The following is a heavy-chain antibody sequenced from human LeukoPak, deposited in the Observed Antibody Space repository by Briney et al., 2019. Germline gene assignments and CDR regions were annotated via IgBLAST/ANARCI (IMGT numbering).Heavy chain of an antibody. CDR1: GFTFSSYA. Sequence: PGGSLTLSCAASGFTFSSYAMSWVRQAPGKGLEWVSAISGSGGSTYYADSVKGRFTISRDNSKNTLYLQMNSLRAEDTAVYYCAKAGYGGTSGRNYFDYWGQGTLVTVSS. J-gene: IGHJ4*02. CDR2: ISGSGGST. CDR3: AKAGYGGTSGRNYFDY. V-gene: IGHV3-23*01. D-gene: IGHD4-23*01.